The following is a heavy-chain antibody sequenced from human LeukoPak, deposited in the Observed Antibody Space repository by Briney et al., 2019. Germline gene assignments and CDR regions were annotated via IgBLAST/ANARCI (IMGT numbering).Heavy chain of an antibody. D-gene: IGHD6-13*01. V-gene: IGHV3-33*01. J-gene: IGHJ6*02. CDR1: GITFRNYG. CDR2: IWYDGSNK. Sequence: GGSLRLSCAASGITFRNYGMHWVRQAPGKGLEWVAVIWYDGSNKDYADSVKGRFTISRDNAKNSLYLQMNSLRAEDTAVYYCARDGTYSSSWYDDYYYYGMDVWGQGTTVTVSS. CDR3: ARDGTYSSSWYDDYYYYGMDV.